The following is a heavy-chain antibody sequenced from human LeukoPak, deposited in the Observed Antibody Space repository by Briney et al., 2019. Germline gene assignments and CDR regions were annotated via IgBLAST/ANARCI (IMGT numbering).Heavy chain of an antibody. Sequence: GGSLRLSCAASGFTFSSYAMHWVRQAPGKGLEWVAVISYDGSNKYYADSVKGRFTISRDNSKNTLYLQMNSLRAEDTAVYYCASCTNGVCYTQYYYYGMDVWDQGTTVTVSS. CDR1: GFTFSSYA. CDR2: ISYDGSNK. CDR3: ASCTNGVCYTQYYYYGMDV. J-gene: IGHJ6*02. D-gene: IGHD2-8*01. V-gene: IGHV3-30*04.